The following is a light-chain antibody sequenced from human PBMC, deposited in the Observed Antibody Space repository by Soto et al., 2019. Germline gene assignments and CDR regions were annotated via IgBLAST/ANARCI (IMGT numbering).Light chain of an antibody. CDR3: ASYTVSHTRV. Sequence: QSVLTQPASVSGSPGQSITISCTGSNSDVGAYNYVSWYQQHPGKAPKLIIYEVNNQPSGVSHRFSGSKSGNTASLTISGLQADDEAEYYCASYTVSHTRVFGGGTKVTVL. V-gene: IGLV2-14*01. CDR2: EVN. CDR1: NSDVGAYNY. J-gene: IGLJ3*02.